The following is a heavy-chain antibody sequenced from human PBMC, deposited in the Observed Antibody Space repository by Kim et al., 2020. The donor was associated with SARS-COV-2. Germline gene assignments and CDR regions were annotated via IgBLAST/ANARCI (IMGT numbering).Heavy chain of an antibody. V-gene: IGHV3-21*01. J-gene: IGHJ4*02. D-gene: IGHD3-3*01. Sequence: YYEDSVKRPFTISRDNAKNSLYLQMNSLRAEDTAVYYCAGLRFLESYFDYWGQGTLVTVSS. CDR3: AGLRFLESYFDY.